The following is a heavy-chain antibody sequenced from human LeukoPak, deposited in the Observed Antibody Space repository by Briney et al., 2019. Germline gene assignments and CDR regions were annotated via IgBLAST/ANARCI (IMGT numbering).Heavy chain of an antibody. CDR1: GYSISSGYY. CDR2: IYHSGST. Sequence: SETLSLTCTVSGYSISSGYYWGWIRQPPGKGLEWIGSIYHSGSTYYNPSLKSRVTISVDTSKNQFSLKLSSVTAADTAVYYCARDRWLGNWFDPWGQGTLVTVSS. CDR3: ARDRWLGNWFDP. J-gene: IGHJ5*02. D-gene: IGHD6-19*01. V-gene: IGHV4-38-2*02.